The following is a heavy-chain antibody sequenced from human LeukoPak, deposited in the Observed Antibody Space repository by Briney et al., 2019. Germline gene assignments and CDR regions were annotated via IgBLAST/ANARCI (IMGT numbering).Heavy chain of an antibody. CDR2: ISYDGSGD. Sequence: GRSLRLSCAASGFTFNSYSMHWVRQAPGKGLEWLTVISYDGSGDYYADSVKGRFTISRDNSENTLYLQMNSLRAEDTAVYYCARDFRGYFDYWGQGTLVTVSS. CDR3: ARDFRGYFDY. V-gene: IGHV3-30*04. D-gene: IGHD3-10*01. J-gene: IGHJ4*02. CDR1: GFTFNSYS.